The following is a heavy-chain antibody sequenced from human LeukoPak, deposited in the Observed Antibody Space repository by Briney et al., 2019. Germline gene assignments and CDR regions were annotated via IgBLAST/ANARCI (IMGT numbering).Heavy chain of an antibody. CDR3: ATTSYYYDSSGYLGFDY. Sequence: PGGSLRLSCAASGFTFITYWMTWVRQAPGKGLEYVSAISSNGGSTYYANSVKGRFTISRDNSKNTLYLQMGSLRAEDMAVYYCATTSYYYDSSGYLGFDYWGQGTLVTVSS. J-gene: IGHJ4*02. V-gene: IGHV3-64*01. D-gene: IGHD3-22*01. CDR1: GFTFITYW. CDR2: ISSNGGST.